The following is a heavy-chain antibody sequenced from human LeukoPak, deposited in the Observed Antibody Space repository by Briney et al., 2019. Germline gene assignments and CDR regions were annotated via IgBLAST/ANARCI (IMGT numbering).Heavy chain of an antibody. Sequence: GGSLRLSCEASGFTFSSYSMNWVRQAPGKGLEWVSFIGSSGDDIYYADSVKGRFTISRDNAKNSLYLQMNSLRAEDTALYYCVVQLWSWGQGTLVTVSS. CDR2: IGSSGDDI. CDR1: GFTFSSYS. J-gene: IGHJ4*02. D-gene: IGHD5-18*01. CDR3: VVQLWS. V-gene: IGHV3-21*04.